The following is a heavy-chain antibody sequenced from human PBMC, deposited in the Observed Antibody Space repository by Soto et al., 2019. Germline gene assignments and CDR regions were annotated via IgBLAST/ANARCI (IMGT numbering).Heavy chain of an antibody. CDR3: ARRRYCGYDCYHKHYYGMDV. D-gene: IGHD2-21*01. CDR1: GDTFSSYA. J-gene: IGHJ6*02. Sequence: QVQLVQSGAELKKTGSSVKVSCRASGDTFSSYAVNWVRQAPGRGLAWMGRLITVLGTTDYAQNFKGRLTITAEKSTKTVYMELSSLRSEDTAVYYCARRRYCGYDCYHKHYYGMDVWGQGTTVTVAS. CDR2: LITVLGTT. V-gene: IGHV1-69*08.